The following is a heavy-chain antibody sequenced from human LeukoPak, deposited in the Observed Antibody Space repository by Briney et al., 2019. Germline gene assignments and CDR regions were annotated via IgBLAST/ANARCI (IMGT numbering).Heavy chain of an antibody. D-gene: IGHD3-22*01. CDR3: ARGLYDSGDYHYGIRAYYFDT. J-gene: IGHJ4*02. CDR2: INHRGRS. V-gene: IGHV4-34*01. Sequence: SETLSLTCAVSGASFSSDYWTWIRQPPGKGLGWIAEINHRGRSNYNPSLKSRVAISVDTSKNQFSLNLSSVTAADTARYYCARGLYDSGDYHYGIRAYYFDTWGQETLVTVSS. CDR1: GASFSSDY.